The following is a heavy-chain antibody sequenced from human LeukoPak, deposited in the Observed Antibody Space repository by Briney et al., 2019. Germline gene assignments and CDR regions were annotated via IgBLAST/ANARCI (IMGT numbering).Heavy chain of an antibody. V-gene: IGHV3-23*01. CDR2: ISGSGGST. J-gene: IGHJ4*02. CDR3: AKDREWLAYYFDY. Sequence: GGSLRLSCAASGFTFSNYAMSWVRQSPGKGLEWVSAISGSGGSTYYADSAKGRFTISRDNSKDTLYLQMNSLRAEDTAVYYCAKDREWLAYYFDYWGQGTLVTVSS. D-gene: IGHD6-19*01. CDR1: GFTFSNYA.